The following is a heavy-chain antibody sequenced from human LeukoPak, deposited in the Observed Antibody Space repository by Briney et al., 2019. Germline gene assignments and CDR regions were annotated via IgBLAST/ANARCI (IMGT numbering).Heavy chain of an antibody. CDR2: IRYSGRT. J-gene: IGHJ4*02. CDR3: ARIPDVSGWSFDY. V-gene: IGHV4-59*01. D-gene: IGHD6-19*01. Sequence: SETLSLTCTASDGSINSDFWTWIRQPPGKGLEWIGYIRYSGRTSNNPSLKRRVTISIDTSKNLFSLKLRSVTTADTAIYYCARIPDVSGWSFDYWGQGTLVTVSS. CDR1: DGSINSDF.